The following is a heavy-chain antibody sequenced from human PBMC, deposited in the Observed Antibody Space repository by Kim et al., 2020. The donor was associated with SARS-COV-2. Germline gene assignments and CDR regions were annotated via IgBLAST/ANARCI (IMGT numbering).Heavy chain of an antibody. Sequence: GGSLRLSCAASGLTVSSNYMSWVRQAPGKGLEWVSLIDNGVSTTSADSEKGRCTISRDNSKNTLYLQMNSLRVEDTALYYCAREREYGSGAYYNDYWGQGTLVTVSS. CDR2: IDNGVST. J-gene: IGHJ4*02. D-gene: IGHD3-10*01. V-gene: IGHV3-66*01. CDR3: AREREYGSGAYYNDY. CDR1: GLTVSSNY.